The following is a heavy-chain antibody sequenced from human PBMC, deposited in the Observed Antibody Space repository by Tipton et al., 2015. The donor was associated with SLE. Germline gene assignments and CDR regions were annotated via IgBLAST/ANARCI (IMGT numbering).Heavy chain of an antibody. Sequence: LRLSCTVSGGSISSGGYYWGWIRQPPGKGLEWIGSIYHSGSTYYNPSLKSRVTISVDTSKNQFSLKLSSVTAADTAVYYCARDRADSSSWYGGVDYWGQGTLVTVSS. CDR1: GGSISSGGYY. V-gene: IGHV4-39*07. CDR3: ARDRADSSSWYGGVDY. CDR2: IYHSGST. J-gene: IGHJ4*02. D-gene: IGHD6-13*01.